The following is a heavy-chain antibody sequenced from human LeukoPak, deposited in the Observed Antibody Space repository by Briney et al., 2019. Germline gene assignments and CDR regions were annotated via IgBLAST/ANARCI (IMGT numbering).Heavy chain of an antibody. CDR2: ISYDGSNK. Sequence: PGRSLRLSCAASGFTFSSYAMHWVRQAPGKGLEWVAVISYDGSNKYYADSVKGRFTISRDNSKNTLYLQMNSPRAEDTAVYYCARDPERLWFGELSGGYYFDYWGQGTLVTVSS. CDR3: ARDPERLWFGELSGGYYFDY. CDR1: GFTFSSYA. V-gene: IGHV3-30*04. D-gene: IGHD3-10*01. J-gene: IGHJ4*02.